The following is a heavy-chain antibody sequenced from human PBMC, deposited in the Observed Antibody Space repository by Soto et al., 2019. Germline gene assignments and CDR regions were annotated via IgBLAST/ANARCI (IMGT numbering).Heavy chain of an antibody. CDR3: ARDRGVTTPWYYFEY. J-gene: IGHJ4*02. D-gene: IGHD4-17*01. CDR2: ISWNSGSK. V-gene: IGHV3-9*01. CDR1: GFTFDDYA. Sequence: GGSLRLSCAASGFTFDDYAMHWVRQAPGKGLEWVSGISWNSGSKVYADSVKGRFTISRDNAKNSLYLQMNSLRAEDTAVYYCARDRGVTTPWYYFEYWGQGTPVTVSS.